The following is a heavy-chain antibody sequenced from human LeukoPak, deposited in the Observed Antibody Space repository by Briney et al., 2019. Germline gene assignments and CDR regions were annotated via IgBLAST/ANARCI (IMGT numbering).Heavy chain of an antibody. CDR3: AELELGY. Sequence: SETLSLTCAVYGGSFSGYYWSWTRQPPGKGLEWIGEINHSGSTNYNPSLKSRVTITVDTSKNQFSLKLSSVTAADTAVYYCAELELGYWGQGTLVTVSS. J-gene: IGHJ4*02. CDR1: GGSFSGYY. D-gene: IGHD1-7*01. V-gene: IGHV4-34*01. CDR2: INHSGST.